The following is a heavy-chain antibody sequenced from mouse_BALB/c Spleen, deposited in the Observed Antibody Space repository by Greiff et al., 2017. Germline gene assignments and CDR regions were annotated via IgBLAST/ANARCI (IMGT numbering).Heavy chain of an antibody. Sequence: QVQLQQSGPGLVAPSQSLSITCTVSGFSLTSYGVHWVRQPPGKGLEWLGVIWAGGSTNYNSALMSRLSISKDNSKSQVFLKMNSLQTDDTAMYYCASYYDYDGFAYWGQGTLVTVSA. V-gene: IGHV2-9*02. CDR3: ASYYDYDGFAY. J-gene: IGHJ3*01. CDR2: IWAGGST. D-gene: IGHD2-4*01. CDR1: GFSLTSYG.